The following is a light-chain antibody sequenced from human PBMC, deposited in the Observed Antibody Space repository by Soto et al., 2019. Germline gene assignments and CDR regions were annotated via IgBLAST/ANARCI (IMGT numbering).Light chain of an antibody. CDR3: CSYAGSYTYV. Sequence: QSALTQPRLVSGSPGQSVTISCTGTSSDVGGHNYVSWYQQYPGKAPKLLLSSVSKRPSGVPDRFSGSKSGNTASLTISGLQAEDEADYYCCSYAGSYTYVFGTGTKV. CDR1: SSDVGGHNY. J-gene: IGLJ1*01. CDR2: SVS. V-gene: IGLV2-11*01.